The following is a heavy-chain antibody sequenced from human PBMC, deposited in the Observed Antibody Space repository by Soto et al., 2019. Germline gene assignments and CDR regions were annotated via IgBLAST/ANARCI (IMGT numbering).Heavy chain of an antibody. CDR1: GYTFTSYG. Sequence: ASVKVSCKASGYTFTSYGISWVRQAPGQGLEWMGWISAYNGNTNYAQKLQGRVTMTTDTSTSTAYMELRSLRSDDTAVYYCARVAYGASWSHNNYYYMDVWGKGTTVTVSS. D-gene: IGHD4-17*01. CDR3: ARVAYGASWSHNNYYYMDV. V-gene: IGHV1-18*01. J-gene: IGHJ6*03. CDR2: ISAYNGNT.